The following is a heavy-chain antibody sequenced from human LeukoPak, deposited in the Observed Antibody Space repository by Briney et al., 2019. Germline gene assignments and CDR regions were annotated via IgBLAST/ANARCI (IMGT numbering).Heavy chain of an antibody. V-gene: IGHV4-34*01. J-gene: IGHJ6*03. CDR3: ARAAAGKYRGSSARGGDYYYYMDV. Sequence: PSETLSLTCAVYGGSFSGYYWSWIRRPPGKGLEWIGEINHSGSTNYNPSLKSRVTISVDTSKNQFSLKLSSVTAADTAVYYCARAAAGKYRGSSARGGDYYYYMDVWGKGTTVTVSS. CDR2: INHSGST. D-gene: IGHD1-26*01. CDR1: GGSFSGYY.